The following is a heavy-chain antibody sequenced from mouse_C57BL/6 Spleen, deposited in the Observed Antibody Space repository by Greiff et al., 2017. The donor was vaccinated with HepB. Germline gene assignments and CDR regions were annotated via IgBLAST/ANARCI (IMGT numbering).Heavy chain of an antibody. J-gene: IGHJ2*01. CDR2: IDPENGDT. D-gene: IGHD2-4*01. V-gene: IGHV14-4*01. CDR3: TTRDYALWDH. Sequence: EVQLQQSGAELVRPGASVKLSCTASGFNIKDDYMHWVKQRPEQGLEWIGWIDPENGDTEYASKFQGKATITADTSSNTAYLQLSSLTSEDTAVYYCTTRDYALWDHWGQGTTLTVSS. CDR1: GFNIKDDY.